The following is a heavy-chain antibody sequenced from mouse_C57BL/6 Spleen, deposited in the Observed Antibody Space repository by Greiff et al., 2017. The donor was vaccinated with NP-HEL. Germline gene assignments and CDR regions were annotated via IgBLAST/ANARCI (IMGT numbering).Heavy chain of an antibody. CDR3: ARGDDGWAWFAY. CDR2: ISYDGSN. J-gene: IGHJ3*01. D-gene: IGHD2-3*01. V-gene: IGHV3-6*01. Sequence: ESGPGLVKPSQSLSLTCSVTGYSITSGYYWNWIRQFPGNKLEWMGYISYDGSNNYNPSLKNRISITRDTSKNKFFLKLNSVTTEDTATYYCARGDDGWAWFAYWGQGTLVTVSA. CDR1: GYSITSGYY.